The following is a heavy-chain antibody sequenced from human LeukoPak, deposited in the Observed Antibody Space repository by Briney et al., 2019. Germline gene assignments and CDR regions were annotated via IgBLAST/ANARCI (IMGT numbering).Heavy chain of an antibody. J-gene: IGHJ4*01. D-gene: IGHD3-10*01. CDR2: IIPIFGAA. Sequence: SVKVSCKASGGTFTSYAISWVRQAPGPGLEWMGGIIPIFGAANYAQKFQGRITITADKSPSTAYMELSSLRSEDTAVYYCARGIYTDFDYWGQGTLVTVSS. CDR3: ARGIYTDFDY. CDR1: GGTFTSYA. V-gene: IGHV1-69*06.